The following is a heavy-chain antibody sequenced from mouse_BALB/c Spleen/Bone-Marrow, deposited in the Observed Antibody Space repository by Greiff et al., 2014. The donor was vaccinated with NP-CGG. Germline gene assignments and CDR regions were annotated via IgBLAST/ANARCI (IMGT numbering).Heavy chain of an antibody. V-gene: IGHV1-54*01. D-gene: IGHD1-1*01. CDR2: INPGSGGI. Sequence: VQLQESGAELVRPGISVKVSCKASGYAFTNYWIEWIKQRPGQGLEWIGVINPGSGGINYNEKFKGKATLTADKSSSTAYMQLSSLTSDDSAVYFCARELVRGMDYWGQGTSVTVSS. CDR1: GYAFTNYW. J-gene: IGHJ4*01. CDR3: ARELVRGMDY.